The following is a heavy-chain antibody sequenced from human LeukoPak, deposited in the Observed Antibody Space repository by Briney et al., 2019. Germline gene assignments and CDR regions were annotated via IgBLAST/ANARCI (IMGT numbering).Heavy chain of an antibody. D-gene: IGHD5-24*01. CDR2: ISYTGTYI. J-gene: IGHJ2*01. CDR3: ARASLEMATSKIYWYFDL. Sequence: GGSLRLSCAASAFSLSAYNMNWVRQAPGKGLEWVSSISYTGTYIYYADSVKGRFTISRDNAKNSLYLQMNSLRAEDTAVYYCARASLEMATSKIYWYFDLWGRGTLVTVSS. CDR1: AFSLSAYN. V-gene: IGHV3-21*01.